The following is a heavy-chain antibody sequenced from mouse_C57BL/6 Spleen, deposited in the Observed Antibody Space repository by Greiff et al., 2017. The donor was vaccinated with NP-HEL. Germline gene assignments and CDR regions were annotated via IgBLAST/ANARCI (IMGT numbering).Heavy chain of an antibody. CDR2: IDPEDGET. V-gene: IGHV14-2*01. J-gene: IGHJ1*03. CDR3: ARSYGSSYGYFDV. Sequence: EVQLQQSGAELVKPGASVKLSCTASGFNIKDYYMHWVKQRTEQGLEWIGRIDPEDGETKYAPKFPGKATITADTSSNTAYLQRSSLTSEDTAVYYCARSYGSSYGYFDVWGTGTTVTVSS. D-gene: IGHD1-1*01. CDR1: GFNIKDYY.